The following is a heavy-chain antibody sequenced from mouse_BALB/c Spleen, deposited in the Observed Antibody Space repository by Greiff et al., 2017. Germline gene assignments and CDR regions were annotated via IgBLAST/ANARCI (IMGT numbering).Heavy chain of an antibody. CDR3: ARMVYDYDGFAY. CDR1: GFSLSTSGMS. V-gene: IGHV8-8*01. J-gene: IGHJ3*01. D-gene: IGHD2-4*01. Sequence: QVQLQQSGPGILQPSQTLSLTCSFSGFSLSTSGMSVGWIRQPSGKGLEWLAHIWWNDDKYYNPALKSRLTISKDTSNNQVFLKIASVVTADTATYYCARMVYDYDGFAYWGQGTLVTVSA. CDR2: IWWNDDK.